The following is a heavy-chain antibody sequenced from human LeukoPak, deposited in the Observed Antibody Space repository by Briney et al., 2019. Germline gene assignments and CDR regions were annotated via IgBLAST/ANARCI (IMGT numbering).Heavy chain of an antibody. V-gene: IGHV4-59*01. CDR1: DDSLSRDF. Sequence: SETLSLTCTASDDSLSRDFWTWIRQPPGKGLEWIGYIRYSGRTEFNPTLKRRVTISIQTSKAQFSLKLTSVTVSDTAIIYCARLPDVSGWPFDYWGQGILVTVSS. J-gene: IGHJ4*02. CDR2: IRYSGRT. D-gene: IGHD6-19*01. CDR3: ARLPDVSGWPFDY.